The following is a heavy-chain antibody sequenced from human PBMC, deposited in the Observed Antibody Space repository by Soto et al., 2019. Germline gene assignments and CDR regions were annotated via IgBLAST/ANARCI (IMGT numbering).Heavy chain of an antibody. V-gene: IGHV5-51*01. Sequence: PGESLKISCKGSGYSFTSYRIGWVRQMPGKGLEWMGIIYPGDSDTRYSPSFQGQVTISADKSISTAYLQWSSLKASDTAMYYCSSIRTGPPFYYYGMAVWGEGTTVTVS. CDR2: IYPGDSDT. D-gene: IGHD7-27*01. CDR1: GYSFTSYR. J-gene: IGHJ6*02. CDR3: SSIRTGPPFYYYGMAV.